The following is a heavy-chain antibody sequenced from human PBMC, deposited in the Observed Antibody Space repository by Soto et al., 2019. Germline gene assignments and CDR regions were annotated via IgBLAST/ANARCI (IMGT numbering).Heavy chain of an antibody. J-gene: IGHJ5*02. D-gene: IGHD4-17*01. CDR1: GGSISSGGYY. V-gene: IGHV4-31*03. CDR3: ARDRVSDYGDYGWFDP. Sequence: QVQLQESGPGLVKPSQTLSLTCTVSGGSISSGGYYWSWIRQHPGKGLEWIGNIYYSGSTYYNPSLKSRIAISVDTSKNQFSLKLSSVTAADTAVYHCARDRVSDYGDYGWFDPWGQGTLVTVSS. CDR2: IYYSGST.